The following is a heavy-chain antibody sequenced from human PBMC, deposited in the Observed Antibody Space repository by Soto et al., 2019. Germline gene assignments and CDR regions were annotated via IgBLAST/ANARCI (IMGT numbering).Heavy chain of an antibody. Sequence: GGSLRLSCAVSGFRFRDYWMNWVRQDPGKGLEWVGNIKQDESDKYYVDSVKGRFTISRDDAKNALYLQLNSLRVEDTAVYYCAAYCYTMTCTHFDGYSWGQGT. CDR3: AAYCYTMTCTHFDGYS. V-gene: IGHV3-7*03. CDR1: GFRFRDYW. CDR2: IKQDESDK. D-gene: IGHD3-16*02. J-gene: IGHJ5*02.